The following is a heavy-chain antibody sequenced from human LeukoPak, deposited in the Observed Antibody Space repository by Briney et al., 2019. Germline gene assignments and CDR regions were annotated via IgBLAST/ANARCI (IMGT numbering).Heavy chain of an antibody. J-gene: IGHJ4*02. CDR3: ASIAARRGYYFDY. Sequence: SETLSLTCTVSGGSISSSSYYWGWIRQPPGKGLEWIGSIYYSGSTYYNPSPKSRVTISVDTSKNQFSLKLSSVTAADTAVYYCASIAARRGYYFDYWGQGTLVTVSS. D-gene: IGHD6-6*01. CDR2: IYYSGST. V-gene: IGHV4-39*01. CDR1: GGSISSSSYY.